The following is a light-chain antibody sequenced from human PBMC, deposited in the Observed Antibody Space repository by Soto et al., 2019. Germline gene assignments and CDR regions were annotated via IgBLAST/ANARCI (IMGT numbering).Light chain of an antibody. CDR3: CSYAGSSTYV. J-gene: IGLJ1*01. CDR1: SSDFGSYNL. CDR2: EDS. Sequence: QSVLTQPASVSGSPGQSITISCTGTSSDFGSYNLVSWYQQHPGKAPKLMIYEDSKRPSGVSNHFSGSKSGNTASLTISGLQAEDDADYYCCSYAGSSTYVFGTGTKLTVL. V-gene: IGLV2-23*01.